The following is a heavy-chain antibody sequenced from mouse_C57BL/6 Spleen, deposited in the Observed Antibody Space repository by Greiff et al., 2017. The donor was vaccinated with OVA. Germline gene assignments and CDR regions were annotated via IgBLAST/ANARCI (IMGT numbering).Heavy chain of an antibody. Sequence: VQLQQSGAELVRPGTSVKVSCKASGYAFTNYLIEWVKQRPGQGLEWIGVINPGSGGTNYNEKFKGKATLTADKSSSTACMQLSSLTSEDSAVYFCAREGDDGYFDYWGQGTTLTVSS. CDR3: AREGDDGYFDY. J-gene: IGHJ2*01. CDR1: GYAFTNYL. CDR2: INPGSGGT. V-gene: IGHV1-54*01. D-gene: IGHD2-12*01.